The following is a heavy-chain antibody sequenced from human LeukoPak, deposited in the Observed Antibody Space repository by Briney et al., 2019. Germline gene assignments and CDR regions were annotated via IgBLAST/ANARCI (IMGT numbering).Heavy chain of an antibody. D-gene: IGHD6-13*01. CDR3: AREEAAARFDY. J-gene: IGHJ4*02. Sequence: GGSLRLSCAASGFTFISDWMSWVRQAPGKGLEWVANIKRDGSEKYYVDSVKGRFTISRDNAKNSLFLQMNSLRAEDTAVYYCAREEAAARFDYWGQGTLVTVSS. CDR2: IKRDGSEK. CDR1: GFTFISDW. V-gene: IGHV3-7*04.